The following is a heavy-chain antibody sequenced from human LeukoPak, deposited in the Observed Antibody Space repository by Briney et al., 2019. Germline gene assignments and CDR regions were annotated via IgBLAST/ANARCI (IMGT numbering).Heavy chain of an antibody. Sequence: PGGSLRLSCAASGFTFSSHSMNWVRQAPGKGLEWVSYISSSSSTVYYADSVKGRFTISRDNAKNSLYLQMNSLRDEDTAVHYCARQWLGTYDYWGQGTLVTVSS. CDR2: ISSSSSTV. CDR3: ARQWLGTYDY. J-gene: IGHJ4*02. CDR1: GFTFSSHS. V-gene: IGHV3-48*02. D-gene: IGHD6-19*01.